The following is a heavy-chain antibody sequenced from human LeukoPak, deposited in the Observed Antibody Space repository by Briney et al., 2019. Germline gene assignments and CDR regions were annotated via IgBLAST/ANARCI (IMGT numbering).Heavy chain of an antibody. V-gene: IGHV4-4*02. CDR2: IYHSGST. D-gene: IGHD6-6*01. J-gene: IGHJ3*02. CDR1: GGSISSSNW. Sequence: SETLSLTCAVSGGSISSSNWWSWVRQPPGKGLEWIGEIYHSGSTNYNPSLKSRVTISVDKSKNQFSLKLSSVTAADTAVYYCASSIAARRGEKAFDIWGQGTMVTVSS. CDR3: ASSIAARRGEKAFDI.